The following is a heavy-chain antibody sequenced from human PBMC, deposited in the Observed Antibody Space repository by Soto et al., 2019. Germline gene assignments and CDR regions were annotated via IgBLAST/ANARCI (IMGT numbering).Heavy chain of an antibody. Sequence: PSETLSLTCSVSGGSMSEYFWSWIRQSPGKGLEWIGYIYYLGSTDYNPSLKSRVTISVDTSKRQFSLRLASVTAADTAVYYCARDGYDGPGSPYPAIWGTGTQVT. J-gene: IGHJ4*02. CDR1: GGSMSEYF. CDR3: ARDGYDGPGSPYPAI. D-gene: IGHD3-10*01. V-gene: IGHV4-59*01. CDR2: IYYLGST.